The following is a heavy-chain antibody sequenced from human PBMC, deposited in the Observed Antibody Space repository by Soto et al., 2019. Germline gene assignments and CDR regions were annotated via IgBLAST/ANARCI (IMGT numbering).Heavy chain of an antibody. CDR3: ARGYDFWSGYYYYYYGMDV. J-gene: IGHJ6*02. CDR2: TYYRSKWYN. D-gene: IGHD3-3*01. Sequence: SQTLSFTCAISGDSVSSNSAAWNWIRQSPSRGLEWLGRTYYRSKWYNDYAVSVKSRITINPDTSKNQFSLQLNSVTPEDTAVYYCARGYDFWSGYYYYYYGMDVWGQGTTVTVSS. V-gene: IGHV6-1*01. CDR1: GDSVSSNSAA.